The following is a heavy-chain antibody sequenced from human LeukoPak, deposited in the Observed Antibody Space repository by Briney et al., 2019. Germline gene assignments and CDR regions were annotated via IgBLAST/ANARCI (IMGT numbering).Heavy chain of an antibody. J-gene: IGHJ2*01. CDR1: GYIFTRYG. V-gene: IGHV1-18*01. D-gene: IGHD4/OR15-4a*01. Sequence: GASVKVSCKASGYIFTRYGISWVRQAPGQGLEWMGWISPYNANTKYAQKFQGRVTMTTDTSTSTAYMELRSLRSDDTAMYYCSREGEGEDGTSHHNWYFDLWGRGTLVTVSS. CDR3: SREGEGEDGTSHHNWYFDL. CDR2: ISPYNANT.